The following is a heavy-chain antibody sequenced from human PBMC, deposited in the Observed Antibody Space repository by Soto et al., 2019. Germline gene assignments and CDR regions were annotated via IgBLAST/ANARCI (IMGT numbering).Heavy chain of an antibody. CDR3: ARGRYGDY. J-gene: IGHJ4*02. D-gene: IGHD1-1*01. Sequence: QVHLVQSGAEVKKPGASVKVSCKGSGYAFTTYGITWVRQAPGQGLEWMGWISAHNGNTNYAQQLQGRVTVTRDTSTSTAYMELRSLRSDDTAVYYWARGRYGDYWGQGALVTVSS. CDR1: GYAFTTYG. CDR2: ISAHNGNT. V-gene: IGHV1-18*01.